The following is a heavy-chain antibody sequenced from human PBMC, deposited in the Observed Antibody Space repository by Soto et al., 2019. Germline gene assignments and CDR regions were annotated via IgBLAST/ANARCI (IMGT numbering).Heavy chain of an antibody. CDR3: AKARVRIVGANSFDY. D-gene: IGHD1-26*01. J-gene: IGHJ4*02. Sequence: PGGSLRLSCVGSGFTFSNYGMHWVRQPPGKGLEWVALISDDGDKRYYADSVRGRLIISRGNSKDTLYLQMNSLGPDDTAVYFCAKARVRIVGANSFDYWGQGTPVTASS. V-gene: IGHV3-30*18. CDR2: ISDDGDKR. CDR1: GFTFSNYG.